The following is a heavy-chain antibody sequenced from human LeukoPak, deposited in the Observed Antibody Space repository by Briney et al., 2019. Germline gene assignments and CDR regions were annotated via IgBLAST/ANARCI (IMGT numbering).Heavy chain of an antibody. J-gene: IGHJ3*02. V-gene: IGHV4-31*03. D-gene: IGHD5-12*01. CDR2: IYYSGST. CDR3: ARAGDGGYADRGAFDI. Sequence: SQTLSLTCTVSGGSISSGNYYWSWIRQHPGKGLEWIGYIYYSGSTYYNPSLKSRVTISVDTSKNQFSLKLSSVTAADTAVYYCARAGDGGYADRGAFDICGHGTMVTVSS. CDR1: GGSISSGNYY.